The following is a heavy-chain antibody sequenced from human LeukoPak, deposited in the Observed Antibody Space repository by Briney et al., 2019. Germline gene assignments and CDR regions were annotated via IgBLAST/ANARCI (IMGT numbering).Heavy chain of an antibody. CDR3: ARDQRGRTGSIMMAVLITGFDY. V-gene: IGHV3-23*01. J-gene: IGHJ4*02. Sequence: GGSLRLSCAASGFTFTSYAMNWVRQAPGKGLEWVSTISGSGSSTYYVDSVKGRFTIPRDNSKNTLYLQMNSLRAEDTAVYYCARDQRGRTGSIMMAVLITGFDYWGQGTLVTVSS. CDR1: GFTFTSYA. D-gene: IGHD3-22*01. CDR2: ISGSGSST.